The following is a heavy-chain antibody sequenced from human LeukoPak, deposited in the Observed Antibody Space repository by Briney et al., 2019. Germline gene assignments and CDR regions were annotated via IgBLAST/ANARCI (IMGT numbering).Heavy chain of an antibody. V-gene: IGHV3-23*01. J-gene: IGHJ3*02. D-gene: IGHD3-22*01. Sequence: GGSLRLSYPVAGFTFSSFGTSCVRQAPGKGLEWVSAISSEGNTFYADSVKGRFTISRDNSNNTLYLQMKSLRAEDTAVYFCAKDHHNYYESGRIFPSPFDAFHSWGQGTMVTVSS. CDR2: ISSEGNT. CDR1: GFTFSSFG. CDR3: AKDHHNYYESGRIFPSPFDAFHS.